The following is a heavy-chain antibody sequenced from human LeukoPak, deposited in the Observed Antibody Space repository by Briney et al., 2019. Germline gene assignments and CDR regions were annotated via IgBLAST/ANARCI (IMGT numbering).Heavy chain of an antibody. CDR3: ARVYGNYYPFYYYGMDV. Sequence: EASVEVSCKASGYTFTSYDINWVRQATGQGLEWMGWMNPNSGNTGYAQKFQGRVTMTRNTSISTAYMELSSLRSEDTAVYYCARVYGNYYPFYYYGMDVWGQGTTVTVSS. CDR1: GYTFTSYD. V-gene: IGHV1-8*01. J-gene: IGHJ6*02. CDR2: MNPNSGNT. D-gene: IGHD4-11*01.